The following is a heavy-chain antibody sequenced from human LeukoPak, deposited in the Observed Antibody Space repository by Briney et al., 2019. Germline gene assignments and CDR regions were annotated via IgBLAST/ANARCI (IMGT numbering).Heavy chain of an antibody. J-gene: IGHJ5*02. D-gene: IGHD3-22*01. CDR2: VYYSGST. Sequence: PSETLSLTCTVSGGSISAYYWSWIRQPPGKGLGWSGYVYYSGSTNYNPSLKSRVTISVDTSKNRYFLKLSSVTAADTAIYYCARDLRYDSTSWGWFDPWGQGTLVTVS. V-gene: IGHV4-59*01. CDR3: ARDLRYDSTSWGWFDP. CDR1: GGSISAYY.